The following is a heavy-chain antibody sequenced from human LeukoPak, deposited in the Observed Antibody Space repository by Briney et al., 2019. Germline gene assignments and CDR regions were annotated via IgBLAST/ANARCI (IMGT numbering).Heavy chain of an antibody. D-gene: IGHD1-1*01. Sequence: GGSLRLSCAASGFTVSSNYMSWVRQAPGKGLEWVSVIYSGGSTYYADSVKGRFTISRDNSKNTLYLQMYSLRAEDTAVYYCAKVEGASKASVYWGQGALVTVSS. V-gene: IGHV3-53*01. J-gene: IGHJ4*02. CDR2: IYSGGST. CDR3: AKVEGASKASVY. CDR1: GFTVSSNY.